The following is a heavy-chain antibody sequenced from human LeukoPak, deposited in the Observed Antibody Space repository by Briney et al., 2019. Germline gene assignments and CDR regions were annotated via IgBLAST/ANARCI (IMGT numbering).Heavy chain of an antibody. J-gene: IGHJ4*02. Sequence: SVKVSCKASGGTFSSYAISWVRQAPGQGLEWMGGIIPIFGTANYAQKFQGRVTITADESTSTAYMELSSLRSEDTAVYYCASQDYDYVWGSYSGGYRGQGTLVTVSS. CDR3: ASQDYDYVWGSYSGGY. CDR2: IIPIFGTA. D-gene: IGHD3-16*01. V-gene: IGHV1-69*13. CDR1: GGTFSSYA.